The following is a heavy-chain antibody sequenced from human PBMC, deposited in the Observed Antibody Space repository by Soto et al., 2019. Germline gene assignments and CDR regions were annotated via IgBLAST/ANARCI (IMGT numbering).Heavy chain of an antibody. CDR2: IYYSGST. Sequence: SETLSLTCTVSGGSISSYYWSWIRQPPGKGLEWIGYIYYSGSTNYNPSLKSRVTISVDTSKNQFSLKLSSVTAADTAVYYCARGRGESPAPYFDYWGQGTLVTVSS. CDR3: ARGRGESPAPYFDY. D-gene: IGHD3-10*01. J-gene: IGHJ4*02. CDR1: GGSISSYY. V-gene: IGHV4-59*01.